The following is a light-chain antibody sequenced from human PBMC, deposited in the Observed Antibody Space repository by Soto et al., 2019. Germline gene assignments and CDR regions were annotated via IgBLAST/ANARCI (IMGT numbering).Light chain of an antibody. J-gene: IGLJ3*02. CDR2: DVN. V-gene: IGLV2-14*01. CDR1: SNDIGAYNY. CDR3: SSYTKTSTLVL. Sequence: QSVLTQPASVSGSTGQSITISCTGTSNDIGAYNYVSWYQQSPDKAPKLLIYDVNNRPSGVSTRFSGSKSGNTASLTISGLQAEDEADYYCSSYTKTSTLVLFGGGTKLTVL.